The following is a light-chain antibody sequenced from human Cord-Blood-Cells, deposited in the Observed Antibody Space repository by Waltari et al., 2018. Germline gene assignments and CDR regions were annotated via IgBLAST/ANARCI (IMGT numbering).Light chain of an antibody. CDR2: YVS. J-gene: IGLJ1*01. Sequence: QSALTQPASVSGSSGQSITISCTGTSSDFGGYNYVSWYQQHPGKAPKLMIYYVSNRPSGVSNRFSGSKSGNTASLTISGLQAEDEADYYCSSYTSSSTLVFGTGTKVTVL. CDR1: SSDFGGYNY. V-gene: IGLV2-14*03. CDR3: SSYTSSSTLV.